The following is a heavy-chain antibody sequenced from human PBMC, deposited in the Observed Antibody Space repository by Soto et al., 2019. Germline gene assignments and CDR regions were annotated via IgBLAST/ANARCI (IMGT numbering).Heavy chain of an antibody. CDR3: ARDHCSGGSCMNWFDP. CDR2: INPSGGST. CDR1: GYTFTSYY. J-gene: IGHJ5*02. Sequence: ASVKVSCKASGYTFTSYYMHWVRQAPGQGLEWMGIINPSGGSTSYAQKFQGRVTMTRDTSTSTVYMELSSLRSEDTAVYYCARDHCSGGSCMNWFDPWGQGTLVTVS. V-gene: IGHV1-46*01. D-gene: IGHD2-15*01.